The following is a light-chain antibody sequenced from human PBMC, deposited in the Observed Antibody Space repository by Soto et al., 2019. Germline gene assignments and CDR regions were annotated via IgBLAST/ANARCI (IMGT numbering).Light chain of an antibody. Sequence: AIRMTQSPSSLSASIGDRVTITCRASQGISSYLAWYQQKPGKAPKLLIYAASTLQSGVPSRFSGSGSGTDFTLTITFLQSEDFATYYCQQYYSYPRSFGQGTKVEIK. CDR1: QGISSY. V-gene: IGKV1-8*01. CDR3: QQYYSYPRS. CDR2: AAS. J-gene: IGKJ1*01.